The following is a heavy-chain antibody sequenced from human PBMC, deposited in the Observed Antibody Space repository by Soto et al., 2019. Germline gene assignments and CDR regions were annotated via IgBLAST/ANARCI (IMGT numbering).Heavy chain of an antibody. CDR1: GGTFSSYT. CDR3: ARDWSYYDILTGFDY. J-gene: IGHJ4*02. D-gene: IGHD3-9*01. V-gene: IGHV1-69*04. CDR2: IIPILGIA. Sequence: ASVKVSCKASGGTFSSYTISWVRQAPGQGLEWMGRIIPILGIANYAQKFQGRVTITADKSTSTAYMELSSLRSEDTAVYYCARDWSYYDILTGFDYWGQGTLVTVSS.